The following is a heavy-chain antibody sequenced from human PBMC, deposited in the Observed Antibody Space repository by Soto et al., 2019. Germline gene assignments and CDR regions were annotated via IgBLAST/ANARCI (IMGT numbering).Heavy chain of an antibody. D-gene: IGHD2-8*01. V-gene: IGHV1-8*01. CDR3: ARWVSATGFDS. J-gene: IGHJ4*02. CDR2: MNTNNGDT. CDR1: GYTFSRFE. Sequence: QVRLVQSGAEVKKPGASVKVSCKASGYTFSRFEIHWVRQAAGQGLEWMGWMNTNNGDTGHAQKIEGRVTMTRNTTINTAFMELRNRSSEDTAMFSCARWVSATGFDSWGQGTLVTVSS.